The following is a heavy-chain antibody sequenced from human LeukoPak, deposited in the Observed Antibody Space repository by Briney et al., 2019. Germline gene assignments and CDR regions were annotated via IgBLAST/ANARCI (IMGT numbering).Heavy chain of an antibody. D-gene: IGHD3-22*01. CDR3: ARASSSGYYGDDAFDI. J-gene: IGHJ3*02. V-gene: IGHV4-59*01. Sequence: SETLSLTCTVSGGSISRYYWSWIRQPPGKGLEWIGYIYYSGSTNYNPSLKSRVTISADTSKNQFSLKLSSVTAADTAVYYCARASSSGYYGDDAFDIWGQGTLVTVSS. CDR1: GGSISRYY. CDR2: IYYSGST.